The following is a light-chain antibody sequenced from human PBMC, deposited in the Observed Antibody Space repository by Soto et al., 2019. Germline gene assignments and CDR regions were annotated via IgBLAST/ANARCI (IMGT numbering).Light chain of an antibody. J-gene: IGKJ1*01. CDR1: QSISSG. Sequence: DIQMTQSPSTLSASVGDRVTITCRASQSISSGLAWYQQKPGKAPKLLIYQASSLKSGVPSRFSGSVSGTEFTLTISSLQPDDFATYYCQQYNSFWTFGQGTKVEIK. CDR2: QAS. CDR3: QQYNSFWT. V-gene: IGKV1-5*03.